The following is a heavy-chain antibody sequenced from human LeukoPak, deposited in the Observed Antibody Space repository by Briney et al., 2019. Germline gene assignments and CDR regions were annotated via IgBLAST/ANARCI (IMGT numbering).Heavy chain of an antibody. J-gene: IGHJ3*02. CDR1: SGSISSGDYY. D-gene: IGHD3-22*01. Sequence: SQTLSLTCTVSSGSISSGDYYWSWIRQPPGKGLEWIGCVYYSGITYYNPSLKSRVSISGDTSKNQFSLKLSSVTAADTAVYYCARGTYFYDGSVYLGAFDIWGQGTMVTVSS. CDR2: VYYSGIT. V-gene: IGHV4-30-4*01. CDR3: ARGTYFYDGSVYLGAFDI.